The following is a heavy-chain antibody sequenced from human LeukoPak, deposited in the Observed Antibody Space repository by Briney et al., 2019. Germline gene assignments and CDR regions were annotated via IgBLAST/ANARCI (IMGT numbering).Heavy chain of an antibody. CDR3: ARARSDYDILTGYYLYYYMDV. Sequence: PGGSLRLSCAASGFTVSSNYMSWVRQAPGKGLEWVSVIYSGGSTYYADSVKGRFTISRDNSKNTLYLQMNSLRADDTAVYYCARARSDYDILTGYYLYYYMDVWGKGTTVTVSS. D-gene: IGHD3-9*01. V-gene: IGHV3-53*01. J-gene: IGHJ6*03. CDR2: IYSGGST. CDR1: GFTVSSNY.